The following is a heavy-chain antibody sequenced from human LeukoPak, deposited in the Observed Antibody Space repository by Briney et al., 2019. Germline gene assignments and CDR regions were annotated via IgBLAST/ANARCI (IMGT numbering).Heavy chain of an antibody. V-gene: IGHV3-66*02. CDR2: IYSGGST. D-gene: IGHD3-16*01. J-gene: IGHJ4*02. CDR1: GFTFSSYA. Sequence: PGRSLRLSCAASGFTFSSYAMSWVRQAPRKGLEWVSVIYSGGSTYYADSVKGRFTISRDNSKNTLYLQMNSLRAEDTAVYYCARDSESVWGSYYFDYWGQGTLVTVSS. CDR3: ARDSESVWGSYYFDY.